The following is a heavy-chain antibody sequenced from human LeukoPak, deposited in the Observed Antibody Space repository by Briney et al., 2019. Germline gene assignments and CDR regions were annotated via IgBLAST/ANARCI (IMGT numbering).Heavy chain of an antibody. CDR2: IYYSGST. J-gene: IGHJ4*02. CDR1: GGSFSGYY. V-gene: IGHV4-59*01. D-gene: IGHD6-13*01. Sequence: SETLSLTCAVFGGSFSGYYWSWIRQPPGKGLEWIGYIYYSGSTNYNPSLKSRVTISVETSKNEFSLKLRSVTAADTAVYYCARVTGYRIEDYFDYWGQGTLVTVSS. CDR3: ARVTGYRIEDYFDY.